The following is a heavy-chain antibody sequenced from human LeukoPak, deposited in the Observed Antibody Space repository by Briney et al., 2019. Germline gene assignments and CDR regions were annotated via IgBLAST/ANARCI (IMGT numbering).Heavy chain of an antibody. D-gene: IGHD6-13*01. CDR2: INPSGGT. Sequence: ASVKVSCKASGYTFSIHSMHWVRQAPGQGLEWMGIINPSGGTSYAQKLQGRITMTRDTSTSTLYMELSSLRSEDTAVYYCAREGVAGTGLDFWGQGTLVTVSS. CDR1: GYTFSIHS. V-gene: IGHV1-46*01. CDR3: AREGVAGTGLDF. J-gene: IGHJ4*02.